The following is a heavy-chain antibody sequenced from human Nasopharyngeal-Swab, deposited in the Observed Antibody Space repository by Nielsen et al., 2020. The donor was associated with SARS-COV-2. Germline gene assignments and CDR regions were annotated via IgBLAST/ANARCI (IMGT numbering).Heavy chain of an antibody. CDR2: ISWDGGST. V-gene: IGHV3-43*01. CDR3: AKEYGSGSYRPFFDS. CDR1: GFTFENYA. J-gene: IGHJ4*02. Sequence: GGSLRLSCAASGFTFENYAMHWVRHALGRGLEWVSLISWDGGSTYYRDSVKGRFTISRDNSKNSLYLQMNSLTTEDTAFYYCAKEYGSGSYRPFFDSWGRGTLVTVSS. D-gene: IGHD3-10*01.